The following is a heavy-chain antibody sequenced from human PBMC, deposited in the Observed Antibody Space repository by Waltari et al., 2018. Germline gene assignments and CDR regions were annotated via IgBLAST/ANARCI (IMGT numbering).Heavy chain of an antibody. Sequence: QVQLHQWGAGLLKPSETLSLTCAVSGESFSGYFWSWIRQPPGKGLEGLGAIHYDGSTNDKPSLKSRLSLSVDTTKKHFSLRLTSVTAADTGMYFCARYGEVPPNYFFDFWGQGIRVTVSS. CDR2: IHYDGST. CDR3: ARYGEVPPNYFFDF. CDR1: GESFSGYF. V-gene: IGHV4-34*01. J-gene: IGHJ4*01. D-gene: IGHD2-21*01.